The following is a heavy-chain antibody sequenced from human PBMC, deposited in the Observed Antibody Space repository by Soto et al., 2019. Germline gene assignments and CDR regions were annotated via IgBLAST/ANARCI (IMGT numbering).Heavy chain of an antibody. CDR1: GGSISSSSYY. CDR3: ARHAGSSGWLPKTGLDP. Sequence: SETLSLTCTVSGGSISSSSYYWGWIRQPPGKGLEWIGSIYYSGSTYYNPSLKSRVTISVDTSKNQFSLKLSSVTAADTAVYYCARHAGSSGWLPKTGLDPGGKETLVTVP. D-gene: IGHD6-19*01. J-gene: IGHJ5*02. CDR2: IYYSGST. V-gene: IGHV4-39*01.